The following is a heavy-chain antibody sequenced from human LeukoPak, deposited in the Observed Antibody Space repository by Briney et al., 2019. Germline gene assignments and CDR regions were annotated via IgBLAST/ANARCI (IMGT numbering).Heavy chain of an antibody. J-gene: IGHJ4*02. CDR1: GFTFSSYG. D-gene: IGHD3-10*01. V-gene: IGHV3-33*06. Sequence: PGGSLRLSCAASGFTFSSYGMHWVRQAPGKGLEWVAVIWYDGSNKYYADSVKGRFTISRDNSKNTLYLQMNSLRAEDTAVYYSAKGIRLVRGVMEYYFDYWGQGTLVTVSS. CDR3: AKGIRLVRGVMEYYFDY. CDR2: IWYDGSNK.